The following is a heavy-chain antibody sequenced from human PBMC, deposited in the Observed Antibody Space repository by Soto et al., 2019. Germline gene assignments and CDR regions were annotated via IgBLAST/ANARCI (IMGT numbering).Heavy chain of an antibody. CDR1: GFTFSSYS. Sequence: EVQLVESGGGLVKPGGSLRLSCAASGFTFSSYSMNWVRQAPGKGLEWVSSISSSSSYIYYADSVKGRLTISRDNAKNSLYLQMNSLRAEDTAVYYCARDQPGYSYGYGLGYWGQGTLVNVSS. CDR3: ARDQPGYSYGYGLGY. CDR2: ISSSSSYI. D-gene: IGHD5-18*01. J-gene: IGHJ4*02. V-gene: IGHV3-21*01.